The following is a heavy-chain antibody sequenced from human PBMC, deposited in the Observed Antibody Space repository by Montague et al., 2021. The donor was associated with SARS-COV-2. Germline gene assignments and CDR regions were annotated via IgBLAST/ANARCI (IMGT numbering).Heavy chain of an antibody. J-gene: IGHJ3*02. CDR2: IYYSGST. CDR1: GGSISSYY. D-gene: IGHD5-18*01. Sequence: SETLSLTCTVSGGSISSYYWSWIRQPPGKGLEWIGYIYYSGSTNYNPPLKSRVTISLDTSKNQFSLKLNSVTAADTAVYYCARGSYGPDAFDICGQGTMVTVSS. V-gene: IGHV4-59*01. CDR3: ARGSYGPDAFDI.